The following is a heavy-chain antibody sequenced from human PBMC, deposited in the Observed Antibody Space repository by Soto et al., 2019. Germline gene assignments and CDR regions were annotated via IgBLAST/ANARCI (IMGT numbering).Heavy chain of an antibody. V-gene: IGHV2-5*02. CDR1: GLSLSTSGVG. CDR2: IYWDDDK. CDR3: AHRYNWILN. D-gene: IGHD1-20*01. Sequence: QITLKESRPTLVKPTQTLTLTCTFSGLSLSTSGVGVGWIRQPPGKALEWLALIYWDDDKRYSPSLKSRLTITKDTSKNPVVLTMTNMDPVDTATYYCAHRYNWILNWGQGTLVTVSS. J-gene: IGHJ4*02.